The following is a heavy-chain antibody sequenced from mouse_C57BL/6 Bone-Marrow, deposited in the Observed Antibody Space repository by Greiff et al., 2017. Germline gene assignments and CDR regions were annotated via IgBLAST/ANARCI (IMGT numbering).Heavy chain of an antibody. Sequence: VQLQQSGAELVRPGTSVKMSCKASGYTFTNYWIGWAKQRPGHGLELIGDIYPGGGYTNYNEKFKGKATLTADKSSSTAYLQFSSLTSEDSAIYYCARRGYAMDYRGQGTSDTVSS. V-gene: IGHV1-63*01. CDR3: ARRGYAMDY. CDR1: GYTFTNYW. CDR2: IYPGGGYT. J-gene: IGHJ4*01.